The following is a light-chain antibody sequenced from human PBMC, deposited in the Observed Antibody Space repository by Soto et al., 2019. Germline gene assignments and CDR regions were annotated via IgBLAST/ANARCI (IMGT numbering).Light chain of an antibody. J-gene: IGLJ1*01. CDR2: DVS. CDR1: SSDVGGYNY. Sequence: QSALTQPRSVSGSPGQSVTISCTGTSSDVGGYNYVSWYQQHPGKAPKLMIYDVSKRPSGVPDRFSGSKPGNTASLTISGLQAADEADYYCCSYAGSYTFMVFGTGTKLTVL. CDR3: CSYAGSYTFMV. V-gene: IGLV2-11*01.